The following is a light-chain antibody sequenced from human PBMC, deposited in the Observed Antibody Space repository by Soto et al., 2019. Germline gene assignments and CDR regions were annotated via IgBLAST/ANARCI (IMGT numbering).Light chain of an antibody. Sequence: EIVMTPSPATLSVARGDRATLSCRASLSVSSNLASYQQKPHQTPQLLIYVASTRATGIPARFSGSGSGTEFTLPISRLQSEDFAVYYCQQYNVWPLTFGGGTKVEFK. CDR3: QQYNVWPLT. V-gene: IGKV3-15*01. CDR1: LSVSSN. CDR2: VAS. J-gene: IGKJ4*01.